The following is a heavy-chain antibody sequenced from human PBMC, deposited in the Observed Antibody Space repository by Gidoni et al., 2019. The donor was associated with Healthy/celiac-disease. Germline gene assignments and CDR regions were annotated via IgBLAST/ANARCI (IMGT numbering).Heavy chain of an antibody. CDR2: LSPGDSDT. J-gene: IGHJ5*02. Sequence: EVQLVQSGAEVKKPGESLKISCQGSGYSFTSYWIAWVRQMPGKGLEWMGILSPGDSDTRYSPSVQGQVTISADKSISTAYLQWSSLKASDTAIDYCARHIVPGWFDPWGQGTLVTVSS. CDR1: GYSFTSYW. CDR3: ARHIVPGWFDP. V-gene: IGHV5-51*01. D-gene: IGHD3-16*02.